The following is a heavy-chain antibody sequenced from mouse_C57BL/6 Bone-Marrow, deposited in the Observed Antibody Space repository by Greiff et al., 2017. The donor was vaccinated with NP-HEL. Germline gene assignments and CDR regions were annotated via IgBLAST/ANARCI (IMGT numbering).Heavy chain of an antibody. Sequence: VKLQESGAELVKPGASVKLSCKASGYTFTSYWMQWVKQRPGQGLEWIGEIDPSDSYTNYNQKFKGKATLTVDTSSSTAYMQLSSLTSEDSAVYYCARDSSGSAWFAYWGQGTLVTVSA. CDR3: ARDSSGSAWFAY. CDR1: GYTFTSYW. V-gene: IGHV1-50*01. J-gene: IGHJ3*01. D-gene: IGHD3-2*02. CDR2: IDPSDSYT.